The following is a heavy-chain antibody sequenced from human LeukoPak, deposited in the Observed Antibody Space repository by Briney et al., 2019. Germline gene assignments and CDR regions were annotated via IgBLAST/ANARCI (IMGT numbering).Heavy chain of an antibody. J-gene: IGHJ3*02. V-gene: IGHV4-59*01. Sequence: PSETLSLTCTVSGGSISSYYWSWIRQPPGKGLEWIGYIYYSGSTNYNPSLKSRVTISVDTSKNQFSLKLSSVTAADTAVYYCARDTVAAAGTLGAFDIWGQGTMVTVSS. CDR1: GGSISSYY. D-gene: IGHD6-13*01. CDR2: IYYSGST. CDR3: ARDTVAAAGTLGAFDI.